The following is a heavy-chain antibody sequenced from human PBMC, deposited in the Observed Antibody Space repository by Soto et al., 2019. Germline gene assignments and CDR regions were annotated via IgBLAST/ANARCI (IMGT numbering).Heavy chain of an antibody. CDR2: ISGSGGST. V-gene: IGHV3-23*01. CDR1: GFTFSTYA. D-gene: IGHD3-22*01. J-gene: IGHJ4*02. Sequence: PVGSLRLSCAPSGFTFSTYAMSWVRQAPGKWLPWVSAISGSGGSTYYADSVKGRFTISRDNSKNTLYLQMNSLRAEDTAGYYCAKERSLVTMIVVVITQPLDWGQGTLVTASS. CDR3: AKERSLVTMIVVVITQPLD.